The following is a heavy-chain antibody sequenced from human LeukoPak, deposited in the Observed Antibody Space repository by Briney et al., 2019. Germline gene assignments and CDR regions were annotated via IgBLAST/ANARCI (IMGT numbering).Heavy chain of an antibody. Sequence: ASVKVSCKASGCTFTSYGISWVRQAPGQGLEWMGWISAYNGNTNYAQKLQGRVTMTTDTSTSTAYMELRSLRSDDTAVYYCARDRPIVVVPAAMDYWGQGTLVTVSS. J-gene: IGHJ4*02. D-gene: IGHD2-2*01. CDR2: ISAYNGNT. V-gene: IGHV1-18*01. CDR1: GCTFTSYG. CDR3: ARDRPIVVVPAAMDY.